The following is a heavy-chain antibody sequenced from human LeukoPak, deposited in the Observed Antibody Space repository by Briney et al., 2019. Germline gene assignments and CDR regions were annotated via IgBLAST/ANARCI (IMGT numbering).Heavy chain of an antibody. CDR2: ISGSGGST. CDR1: GFTFSSYA. J-gene: IGHJ3*02. Sequence: GGSLRLSCAASGFTFSSYAMSWVRQAPGKGLEWISGISGSGGSTYYADSVKGRFTISRDNSKNTLYQQMNSLRAEDTAVYYCANDDYYDSSGQLDAFDIWGQGTMVTVSS. D-gene: IGHD3-22*01. V-gene: IGHV3-23*01. CDR3: ANDDYYDSSGQLDAFDI.